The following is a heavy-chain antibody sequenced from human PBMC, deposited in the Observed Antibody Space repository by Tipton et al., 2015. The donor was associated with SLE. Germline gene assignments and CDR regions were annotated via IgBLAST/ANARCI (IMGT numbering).Heavy chain of an antibody. D-gene: IGHD3-22*01. Sequence: SLRLSCAASGFTFSSYSMNWVRQAPGKGLEWVSYISSSSSTIYYADSVKGRFTISRDNAKNSLYLQMNSLRAEDTAVYYCARDSYSGYYSPYYFDYWGQGTLVTVSS. J-gene: IGHJ4*02. CDR2: ISSSSSTI. V-gene: IGHV3-48*01. CDR1: GFTFSSYS. CDR3: ARDSYSGYYSPYYFDY.